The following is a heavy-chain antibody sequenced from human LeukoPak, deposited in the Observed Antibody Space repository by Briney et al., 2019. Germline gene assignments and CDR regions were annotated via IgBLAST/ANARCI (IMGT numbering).Heavy chain of an antibody. J-gene: IGHJ3*02. CDR2: IYSGGST. CDR3: ARDQNEGTEVAFDI. Sequence: PGGSLRLSCAASGFTVSSNYMSWVRQAPGKGLEWVSVIYSGGSTYYADSVKGRFTISRDNSKNTLYLQMNSLRAEDTAVYYCARDQNEGTEVAFDIWGQGTMVTVSS. V-gene: IGHV3-53*01. D-gene: IGHD1-1*01. CDR1: GFTVSSNY.